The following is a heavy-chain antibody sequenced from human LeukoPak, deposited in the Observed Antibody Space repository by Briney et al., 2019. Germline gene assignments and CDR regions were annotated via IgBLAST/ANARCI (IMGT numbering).Heavy chain of an antibody. V-gene: IGHV1-2*02. J-gene: IGHJ6*03. CDR2: INPSGGST. D-gene: IGHD3-10*01. Sequence: ASVKVSCKASGGTFSSYDISWVRQAPGQGLEWMGIINPSGGSTNYAQKFQGRVTMTRDTSISTAYMELSRLRSDDTAVYYCARRGFTMVRGVTPYYYYYYMDVWGKGTTVTISS. CDR1: GGTFSSYD. CDR3: ARRGFTMVRGVTPYYYYYYMDV.